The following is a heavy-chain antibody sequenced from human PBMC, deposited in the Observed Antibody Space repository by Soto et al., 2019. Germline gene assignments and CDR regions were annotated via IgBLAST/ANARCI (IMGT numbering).Heavy chain of an antibody. CDR3: NSADYSNFAFDY. J-gene: IGHJ4*02. Sequence: QAGGSLTLSCTASGFTFGDYAMSWFRQAPGKGLEWVGFIRSKAYGGTTEYAASVKGRFTISRDDSKTIAYLQMSSLKTEDTAVYYCNSADYSNFAFDYWGQGTLVTVSS. V-gene: IGHV3-49*03. D-gene: IGHD4-4*01. CDR2: IRSKAYGGTT. CDR1: GFTFGDYA.